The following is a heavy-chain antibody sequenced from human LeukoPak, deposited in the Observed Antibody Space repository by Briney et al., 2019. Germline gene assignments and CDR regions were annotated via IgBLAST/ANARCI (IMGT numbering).Heavy chain of an antibody. CDR1: GFTFSNYW. CDR3: ARPSLNTGSYFDY. J-gene: IGHJ4*02. V-gene: IGHV3-7*01. Sequence: GGSLRLSCAASGFTFSNYWMTWVRQAPGKGLEWVANIKHDGSEDYYLDSVRGRFTISRDNAKNSLYLQMNSLRAEDTAVYYCARPSLNTGSYFDYWGQGILVSVSS. D-gene: IGHD1-26*01. CDR2: IKHDGSED.